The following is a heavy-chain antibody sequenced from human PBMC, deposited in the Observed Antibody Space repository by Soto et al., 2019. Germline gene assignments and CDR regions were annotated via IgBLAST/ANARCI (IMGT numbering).Heavy chain of an antibody. CDR2: INHSGST. CDR1: GGSFSGYY. CDR3: ARVEFEVTWFDP. J-gene: IGHJ5*02. D-gene: IGHD2-21*02. Sequence: QVQLQPWGAGLLKPSETLSLTCAVYGGSFSGYYWSWIRQPPGKGLEWIGEINHSGSTNYNPSLKSRVTISVDSSKNQFSLKLSSVTAADTAVYCCARVEFEVTWFDPWGQGTLVIVSS. V-gene: IGHV4-34*01.